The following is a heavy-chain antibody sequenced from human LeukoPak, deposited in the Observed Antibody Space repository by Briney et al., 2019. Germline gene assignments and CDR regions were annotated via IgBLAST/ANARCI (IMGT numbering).Heavy chain of an antibody. CDR1: GFTFSSYA. V-gene: IGHV3-23*01. D-gene: IGHD5-24*01. Sequence: PGGSLRLSCAASGFTFSSYAVSWVRRSPGKGLDWVSSISPNGGATTYADSVKGRFTISRDNSKNTVYLQMDSLRAEDTALYYCANRMAGAYHSDFWGQGTLVTVSS. CDR2: ISPNGGAT. CDR3: ANRMAGAYHSDF. J-gene: IGHJ4*02.